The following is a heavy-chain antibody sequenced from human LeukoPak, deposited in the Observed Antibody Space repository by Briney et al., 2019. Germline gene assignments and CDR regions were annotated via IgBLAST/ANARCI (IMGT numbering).Heavy chain of an antibody. CDR1: GFTFTTYW. CDR2: INSDGSIT. J-gene: IGHJ6*02. V-gene: IGHV3-74*01. D-gene: IGHD5-18*01. Sequence: GGSLRLSCAASGFTFTTYWMHWVRQAPGKGLVWVSHINSDGSITSYADSVKGRLTISRDNAKNTLYLQMNSLRAEDTAVYYCARDAVDTANAVWGQGTTVTVSS. CDR3: ARDAVDTANAV.